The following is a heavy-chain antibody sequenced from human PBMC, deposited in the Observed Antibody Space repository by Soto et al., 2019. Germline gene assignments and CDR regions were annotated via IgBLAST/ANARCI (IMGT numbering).Heavy chain of an antibody. Sequence: GASVKVSCKASGYTFTSYGISWVRQAPGQGLEWMGWISAYNGNTNYAQKLQGRVTITTDTSTSTAYMELRSLRSEDTAVYYCARGFGTMVRGVILWFDPWGQGTLVTVSS. CDR2: ISAYNGNT. V-gene: IGHV1-18*01. D-gene: IGHD3-10*01. CDR1: GYTFTSYG. J-gene: IGHJ5*02. CDR3: ARGFGTMVRGVILWFDP.